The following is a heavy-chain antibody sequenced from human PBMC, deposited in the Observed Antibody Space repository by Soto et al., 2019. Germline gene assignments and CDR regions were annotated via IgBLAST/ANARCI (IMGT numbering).Heavy chain of an antibody. D-gene: IGHD2-2*01. CDR2: IDPSDSYT. Sequence: GESLKIPCKGSGYSFTSYWISWVRQMSGKGLARMGRIDPSDSYTNYSPSFQGHVTISADKSISNAYLQWSSLKASDTAMYYCARHVGGGGYCSSTSCQYYYYGMDVWGQGTTVTVSS. CDR3: ARHVGGGGYCSSTSCQYYYYGMDV. V-gene: IGHV5-10-1*01. CDR1: GYSFTSYW. J-gene: IGHJ6*02.